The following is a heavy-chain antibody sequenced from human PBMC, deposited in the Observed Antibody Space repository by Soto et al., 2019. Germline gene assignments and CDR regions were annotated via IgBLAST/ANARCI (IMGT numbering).Heavy chain of an antibody. D-gene: IGHD6-19*01. CDR3: ARQRYSSGWYPHNWFDP. CDR2: IYYSGST. V-gene: IGHV4-39*01. CDR1: GGSISSSSYY. Sequence: SETLSLTCTVSGGSISSSSYYWGWIRQPPGKGLEWIGSIYYSGSTYYNPSLKSRVTISVDTSKNQFSLKLSSVTAADTAVYYCARQRYSSGWYPHNWFDPWGQGTLVTVSS. J-gene: IGHJ5*02.